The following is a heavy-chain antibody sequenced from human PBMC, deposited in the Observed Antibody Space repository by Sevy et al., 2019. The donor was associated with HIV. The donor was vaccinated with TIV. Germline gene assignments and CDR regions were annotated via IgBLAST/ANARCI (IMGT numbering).Heavy chain of an antibody. D-gene: IGHD3-3*01. J-gene: IGHJ4*02. CDR1: GFTSSSYW. CDR2: INSDGSST. V-gene: IGHV3-74*01. Sequence: GGSLRLSCAASGFTSSSYWMHWVRQAPGKGLVWVSRINSDGSSTSYADSVKGRFTISRDNAKNTLYLQMNSLRAEDTAVYYCARADFWSGYYSVGLIDYWGQGTLVTVSS. CDR3: ARADFWSGYYSVGLIDY.